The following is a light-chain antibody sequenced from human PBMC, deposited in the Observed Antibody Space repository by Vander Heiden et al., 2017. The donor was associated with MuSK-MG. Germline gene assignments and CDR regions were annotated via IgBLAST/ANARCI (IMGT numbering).Light chain of an antibody. J-gene: IGLJ3*02. CDR3: LLSYSGGLV. CDR1: TGGVTSGHF. CDR2: GRN. Sequence: QSVVTQEPLPIVSPVGTVTLTCGSSTGGVTSGHFPYWFQQKPDQAPRTVIYGRNNKHSLTPARFSGSLLGSKAALTLLGAQPEDEAYYYCLLSYSGGLVFGGGTKLTVL. V-gene: IGLV7-46*02.